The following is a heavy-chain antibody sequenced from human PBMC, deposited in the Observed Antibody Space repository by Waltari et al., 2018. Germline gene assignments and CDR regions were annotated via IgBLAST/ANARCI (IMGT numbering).Heavy chain of an antibody. J-gene: IGHJ4*02. CDR3: ARLRSYYYDSSGAVFDY. V-gene: IGHV1-69*01. CDR1: GGTFSSYA. D-gene: IGHD3-22*01. CDR2: SIPIFGTA. Sequence: QVQLVQSGAEVKKPGSSVKVSCKASGGTFSSYAISWVRQAPGQGLEWMGGSIPIFGTANYAQKFQGRVTITADESTSTAYMELSSLRSEDTAVYYCARLRSYYYDSSGAVFDYWGQGTLVTVSS.